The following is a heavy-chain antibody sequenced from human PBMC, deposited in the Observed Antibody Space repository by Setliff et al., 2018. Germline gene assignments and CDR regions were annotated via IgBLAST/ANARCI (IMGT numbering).Heavy chain of an antibody. J-gene: IGHJ3*02. CDR1: GFTFSYAW. CDR2: IKSKTDGGSI. Sequence: GGSLRLSCTVSGFTFSYAWMHWVRQAPGKGLEWVGRIKSKTDGGSIDYAAPVKDRFTISRDDSKATLYLYMDSLKTEDTAVYYCTTDRAGCYGTTCFNAFEIWGHGTMVTVSS. CDR3: TTDRAGCYGTTCFNAFEI. V-gene: IGHV3-15*07. D-gene: IGHD2-2*01.